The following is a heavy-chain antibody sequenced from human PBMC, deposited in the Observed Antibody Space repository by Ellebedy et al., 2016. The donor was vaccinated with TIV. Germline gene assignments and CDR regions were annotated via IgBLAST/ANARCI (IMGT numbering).Heavy chain of an antibody. CDR2: ISYDGSNK. J-gene: IGHJ4*02. CDR1: GFTFSSYG. V-gene: IGHV3-30*18. Sequence: GESLKISXAASGFTFSSYGMHWVRQAPGKGLEWVAVISYDGSNKYYADSVKGRFTISRDNSKNTLYLQMNSLRAEDTAVYYCAKDGIAVAGRFDYWGQGTLVTVSS. CDR3: AKDGIAVAGRFDY. D-gene: IGHD6-19*01.